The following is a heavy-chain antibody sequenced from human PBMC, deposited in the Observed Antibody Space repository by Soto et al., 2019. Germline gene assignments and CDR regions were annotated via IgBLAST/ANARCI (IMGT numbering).Heavy chain of an antibody. D-gene: IGHD1-1*01. J-gene: IGHJ4*02. Sequence: QVHLVQSGAEVKKPGASVKVSCQASGYAFTTYGITWVRQAPGQGLEWMGWISAHNGNTNYAQKLQGRVTVTRDTSTSTASMELRSLRSAVTAVYYCARGRYGDYWGQGALVTVSS. CDR2: ISAHNGNT. V-gene: IGHV1-18*01. CDR3: ARGRYGDY. CDR1: GYAFTTYG.